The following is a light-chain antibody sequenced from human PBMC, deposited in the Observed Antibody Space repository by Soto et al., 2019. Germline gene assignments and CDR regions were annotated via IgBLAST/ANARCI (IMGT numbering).Light chain of an antibody. J-gene: IGLJ1*01. CDR2: SNN. CDR3: AAWDDSLNASYV. Sequence: QSVVSRPPSASGTPGPTVTISCSGSSSNIGSNTVNWYQQLPGTAPKLLIYSNNQRPSGVPDRFSGSKSGTSASLAISGLQSEDEADYYCAAWDDSLNASYVFGTGTKVTVL. CDR1: SSNIGSNT. V-gene: IGLV1-44*01.